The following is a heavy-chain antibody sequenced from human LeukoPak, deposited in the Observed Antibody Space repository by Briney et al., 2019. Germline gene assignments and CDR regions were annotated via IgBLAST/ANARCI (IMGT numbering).Heavy chain of an antibody. Sequence: GGSLRLSCAASGFTFSSYAMSWVRQAPGKGLEWVSAISDSGGSTYYADSVKGRFTISRDNSKNTLYLQMNSLRAEDTAVYYCAKAGYGGNPFYYFDYWGQGTLVTVSS. CDR1: GFTFSSYA. J-gene: IGHJ4*02. CDR2: ISDSGGST. CDR3: AKAGYGGNPFYYFDY. V-gene: IGHV3-23*01. D-gene: IGHD4-23*01.